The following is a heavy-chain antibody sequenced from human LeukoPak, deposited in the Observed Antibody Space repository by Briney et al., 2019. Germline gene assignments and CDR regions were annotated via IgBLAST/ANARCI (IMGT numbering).Heavy chain of an antibody. CDR3: ARRHYYDSSGYYFFDY. V-gene: IGHV4-34*01. D-gene: IGHD3-22*01. Sequence: SETLSLTCAGCGWSFSQYWLLWVRQPPGTGLEWIGEINHSGSTNYNPSLNSRATISVHTSKNQFSLKLSSVTAADTAVYYCARRHYYDSSGYYFFDYWGQGTLVTVSS. J-gene: IGHJ4*02. CDR2: INHSGST. CDR1: GWSFSQYW.